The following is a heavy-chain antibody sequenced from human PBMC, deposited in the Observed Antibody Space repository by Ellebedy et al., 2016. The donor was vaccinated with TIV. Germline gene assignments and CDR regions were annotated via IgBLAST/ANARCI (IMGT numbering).Heavy chain of an antibody. CDR3: AKDLAAKWLQAFDY. J-gene: IGHJ4*02. Sequence: GESLKISCAASGFTFSDFYMSWIRQAPGKGLEWVSYVNNRGSDKRYADSVKGRFTISRDDSKNTLYLQMDSLRAEDTAVYYCAKDLAAKWLQAFDYWGQGTLVTVSS. V-gene: IGHV3-11*06. CDR2: VNNRGSDK. CDR1: GFTFSDFY. D-gene: IGHD5-24*01.